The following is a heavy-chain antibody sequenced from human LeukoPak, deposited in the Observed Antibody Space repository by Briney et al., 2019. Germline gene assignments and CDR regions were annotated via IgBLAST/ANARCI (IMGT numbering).Heavy chain of an antibody. V-gene: IGHV3-9*01. CDR1: GFTFDDYA. J-gene: IGHJ4*02. Sequence: GRSLRLSCAASGFTFDDYAMHWVRQAPGKGLEWVSGISWNSGSIGYADSVKGRFTISRDNAKNSLYLQMNSLRAEDTALYYCANFRYVAGHDYWGQGTPVTVSS. D-gene: IGHD6-19*01. CDR2: ISWNSGSI. CDR3: ANFRYVAGHDY.